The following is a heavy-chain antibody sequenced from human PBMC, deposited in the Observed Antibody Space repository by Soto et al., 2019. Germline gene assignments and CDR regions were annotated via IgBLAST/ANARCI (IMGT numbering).Heavy chain of an antibody. CDR3: VIIQASLGGYTTEAG. CDR1: RFTFTLYA. CDR2: IDFGGGHT. V-gene: IGHV3-23*01. D-gene: IGHD2-15*01. J-gene: IGHJ3*01. Sequence: PGGSLRLSCSASRFTFTLYAMSWVRLAPGKGLAWVPTIDFGGGHTLFAGSVKGRCTLSRDNSKNTLYLQMESLRAEDTAVLFRVIIQASLGGYTTEAGWSQGTGVTVS.